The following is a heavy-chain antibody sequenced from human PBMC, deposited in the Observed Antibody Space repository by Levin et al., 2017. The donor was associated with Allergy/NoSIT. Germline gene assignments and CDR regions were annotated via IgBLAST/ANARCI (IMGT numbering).Heavy chain of an antibody. D-gene: IGHD6-19*01. J-gene: IGHJ4*02. V-gene: IGHV3-23*01. CDR2: ISASGGTT. CDR1: GFTFSSYA. CDR3: AKDRYGSGCDYFDY. Sequence: GASVKVSCAASGFTFSSYAMSWVRQAPGKGLEWVSGISASGGTTYYADSVTGRFSISRDNSKNTLYLQINSLRAEDTAVYYCAKDRYGSGCDYFDYWGQGNLVTVSS.